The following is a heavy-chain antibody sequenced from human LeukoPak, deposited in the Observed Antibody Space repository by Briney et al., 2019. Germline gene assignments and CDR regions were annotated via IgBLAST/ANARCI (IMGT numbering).Heavy chain of an antibody. J-gene: IGHJ4*02. D-gene: IGHD4-11*01. CDR2: LRWNSGSI. CDR3: AKDIGPTMTTVTPGGNPDY. CDR1: AFTFDDYA. V-gene: IGHV3-9*01. Sequence: SLTLYFPAYAFTFDDYAMHWVRQAPGKGLEWVAGLRWNSGSIGYADSVKGRFTISRDNAKNSLYLQMNSLRAEDTALYYCAKDIGPTMTTVTPGGNPDYWGQGTLVAVSS.